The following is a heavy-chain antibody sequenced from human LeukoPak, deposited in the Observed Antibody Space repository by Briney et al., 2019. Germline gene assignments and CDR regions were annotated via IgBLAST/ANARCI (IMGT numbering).Heavy chain of an antibody. Sequence: PGGSLRLSCAASGFTFNNYALSWVRQAPGKGLEWVSAISGSGGDTYYADSVKGRFTISRDISKNTLYLQMNSLRVEDAAVYYCARDPYRFAFDIWGQGTVVLVSS. CDR3: ARDPYRFAFDI. V-gene: IGHV3-23*01. D-gene: IGHD1-26*01. CDR1: GFTFNNYA. CDR2: ISGSGGDT. J-gene: IGHJ3*02.